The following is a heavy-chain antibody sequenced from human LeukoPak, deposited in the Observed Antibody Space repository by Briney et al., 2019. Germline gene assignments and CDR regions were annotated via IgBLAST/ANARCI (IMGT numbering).Heavy chain of an antibody. CDR2: INPNSGGT. CDR1: GYTFTGYY. Sequence: ASVKVSCKASGYTFTGYYMHGVRQAPGQGLEWMGRINPNSGGTNYAQKFQGRVTMTRDTFISTAYMELSRLRSDDTAVYYCARDSSSWYSYYYYMDVWGKGTTVTVSS. V-gene: IGHV1-2*06. CDR3: ARDSSSWYSYYYYMDV. J-gene: IGHJ6*03. D-gene: IGHD6-13*01.